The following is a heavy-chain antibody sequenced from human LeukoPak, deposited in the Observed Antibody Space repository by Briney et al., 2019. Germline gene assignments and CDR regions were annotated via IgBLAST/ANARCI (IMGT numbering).Heavy chain of an antibody. CDR1: GFTFSHYW. CDR2: VSNDGTDT. Sequence: GGSLTLSCAASGFTFSHYWMHWVRQAPGKGRVWLSRVSNDGTDTTYADSVKGRFTLCRDNAKNTVYLQLNSLGVEDTAVYYCSRDIATTPVYWGQGTLVTVSS. CDR3: SRDIATTPVY. V-gene: IGHV3-74*01. D-gene: IGHD2-15*01. J-gene: IGHJ4*02.